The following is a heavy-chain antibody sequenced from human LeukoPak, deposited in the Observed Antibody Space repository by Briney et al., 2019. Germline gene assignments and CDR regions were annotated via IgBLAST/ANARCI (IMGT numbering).Heavy chain of an antibody. CDR3: ARSPGIGTAGTVDY. D-gene: IGHD6-13*01. CDR2: IWYDGSNK. V-gene: IGHV3-33*01. CDR1: GFTFSSFG. J-gene: IGHJ4*02. Sequence: GGSLRLSCAASGFTFSSFGMHWVRQAPGKGLEWVAVIWYDGSNKYYADSVKGRFTISRDNSKNTLYLQMNSLRADDTAVYYCARSPGIGTAGTVDYWGQGTLVTVSS.